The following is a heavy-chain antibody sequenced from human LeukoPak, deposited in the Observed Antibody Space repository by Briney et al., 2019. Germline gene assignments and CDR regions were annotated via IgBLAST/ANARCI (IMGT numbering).Heavy chain of an antibody. J-gene: IGHJ5*02. CDR3: AKDRSRDLVVGYNWFDP. V-gene: IGHV3-30*02. Sequence: PGGSLRLSCAASGFTFSSYGMHWVRQAPGKGLEWVAFIRYDGSNKYYTDSVKGRFTISRDNSKNTLYLQMNSLRAEDTAVYYCAKDRSRDLVVGYNWFDPRGQGTLVIVSS. D-gene: IGHD2-15*01. CDR2: IRYDGSNK. CDR1: GFTFSSYG.